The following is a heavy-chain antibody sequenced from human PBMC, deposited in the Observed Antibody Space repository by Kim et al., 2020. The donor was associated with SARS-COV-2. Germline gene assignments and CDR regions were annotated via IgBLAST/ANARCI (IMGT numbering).Heavy chain of an antibody. J-gene: IGHJ4*02. D-gene: IGHD4-17*01. CDR3: ARVASGGAVTNYYFDY. CDR2: LNPRGGGT. Sequence: ASVKVSCKASGYTFSSYYMHWVRQAPGQRLEWMGILNPRGGGTSYAQKFQGRVTMSRDTSTSTVYMELSSLTSEDTAVYYCARVASGGAVTNYYFDYWGQGTLDTVSS. CDR1: GYTFSSYY. V-gene: IGHV1-46*01.